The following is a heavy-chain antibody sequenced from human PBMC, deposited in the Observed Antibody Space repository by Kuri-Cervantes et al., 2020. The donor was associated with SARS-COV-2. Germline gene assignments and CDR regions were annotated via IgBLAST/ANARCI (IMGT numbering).Heavy chain of an antibody. Sequence: ASVKVSCKASGYTFTSYAMHWVRQAPGQRLEWMGWINAGNGNTKYSQKFQGRVTITRDTSASTAYMGLSSLRSEDTAVYYCARNPRLWFGELWFDPWGQGTLVTVSS. V-gene: IGHV1-3*01. CDR1: GYTFTSYA. D-gene: IGHD3-10*01. CDR3: ARNPRLWFGELWFDP. J-gene: IGHJ5*02. CDR2: INAGNGNT.